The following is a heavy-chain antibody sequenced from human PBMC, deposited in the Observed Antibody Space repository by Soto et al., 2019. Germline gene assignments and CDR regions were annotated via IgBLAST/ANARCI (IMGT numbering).Heavy chain of an antibody. CDR1: GVSVRSYT. CDR3: ARDGMTTGDT. CDR2: VFSSVSA. D-gene: IGHD2-21*02. J-gene: IGHJ4*02. V-gene: IGHV4-4*07. Sequence: SETLSLTCIVSGVSVRSYTWSWVRQPANKGLEWIGRVFSSVSATYNPSLNSRATISIDTPKNQISLKLSSVTAADAGVSFCARDGMTTGDTWGQGILVTVSS.